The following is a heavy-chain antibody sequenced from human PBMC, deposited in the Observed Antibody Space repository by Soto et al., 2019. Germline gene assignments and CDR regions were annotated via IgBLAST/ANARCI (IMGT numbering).Heavy chain of an antibody. CDR3: ARAQDTAMEYYYYYYGMDV. Sequence: ASVKVSCKVSGYSFTGYYMFWVRQAPGQGLEWMGWINPKSGGTRYAEKFQGRVTMTRDTSISTASMELSRLRSDDTAVYYCARAQDTAMEYYYYYYGMDVWGQGTTVTVSS. D-gene: IGHD5-18*01. CDR1: GYSFTGYY. V-gene: IGHV1-2*02. CDR2: INPKSGGT. J-gene: IGHJ6*02.